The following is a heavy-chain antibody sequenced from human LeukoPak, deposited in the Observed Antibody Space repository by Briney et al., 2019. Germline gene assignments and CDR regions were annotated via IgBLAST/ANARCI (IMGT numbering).Heavy chain of an antibody. CDR1: GFTFSTYW. J-gene: IGHJ4*02. CDR3: AKVTGGDMITYGGLDY. Sequence: GGSLRLSCAASGFTFSTYWMHWVRQAPGEGLVWVSRIKSDGSDTSYADSVKGRFTISRDNAKNTLYLQMNSLRAEDTAIYYCAKVTGGDMITYGGLDYWGQGTLVTVSS. D-gene: IGHD3-16*01. CDR2: IKSDGSDT. V-gene: IGHV3-74*01.